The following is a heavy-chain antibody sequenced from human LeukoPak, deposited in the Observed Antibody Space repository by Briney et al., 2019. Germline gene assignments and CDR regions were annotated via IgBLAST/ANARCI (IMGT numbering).Heavy chain of an antibody. CDR2: IGSSGSTI. D-gene: IGHD6-6*01. Sequence: GGSLRLSCAASGFTFSDYYMSWIRQAPGKGLEWVSYIGSSGSTIYYADSVKGRFTISRDNAKNSLYLQMNSLRAEDTAVYYCAKAIHSSSSGVVDYWGQGTLVTVSS. CDR3: AKAIHSSSSGVVDY. J-gene: IGHJ4*02. CDR1: GFTFSDYY. V-gene: IGHV3-11*04.